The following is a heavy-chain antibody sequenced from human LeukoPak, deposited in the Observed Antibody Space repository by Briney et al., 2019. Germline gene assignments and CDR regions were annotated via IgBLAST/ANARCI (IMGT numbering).Heavy chain of an antibody. V-gene: IGHV4-4*07. CDR1: GGSISSYY. Sequence: PSETLSLTCTVSGGSISSYYWSWIRQPAGKGLEWIGRIYTSGSTNYNPSLKSRVTISVDTSKNQFSLKLSSVTAADTAVYYCAREGGNMITFGGVIVLPYYFDYWGQGTLVTVSS. CDR3: AREGGNMITFGGVIVLPYYFDY. D-gene: IGHD3-16*02. CDR2: IYTSGST. J-gene: IGHJ4*02.